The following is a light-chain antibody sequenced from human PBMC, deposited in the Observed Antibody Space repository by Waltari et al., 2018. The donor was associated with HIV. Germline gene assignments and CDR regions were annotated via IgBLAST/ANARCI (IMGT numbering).Light chain of an antibody. CDR3: QQYCNTPYT. V-gene: IGKV4-1*01. CDR2: WAS. CDR1: QSVLLSSNNKNC. Sequence: DIVLTQSPDSLAVSLGERATINCKSSQSVLLSSNNKNCLTWYQQKPGQPPKLLIYWASSRESGVPDRFSGSGSGTDFTLTISSLQAEDVAVYYCQQYCNTPYTFGQGTKLEIK. J-gene: IGKJ2*01.